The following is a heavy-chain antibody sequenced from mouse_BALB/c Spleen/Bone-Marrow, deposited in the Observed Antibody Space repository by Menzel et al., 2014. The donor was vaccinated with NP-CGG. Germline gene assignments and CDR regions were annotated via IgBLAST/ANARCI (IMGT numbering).Heavy chain of an antibody. V-gene: IGHV14-3*02. CDR1: GFNIKDTY. CDR3: ARWEYYAMDY. D-gene: IGHD4-1*01. Sequence: EVKLQESGAELVKPGASVKLSCTASGFNIKDTYMHWVKQRPEQGLEWIGRIDPANGNTKYDPKFQGKATITADTSSNTAYLQRRSLTSEDTSVYYCARWEYYAMDYWGQGTSVTVSS. J-gene: IGHJ4*01. CDR2: IDPANGNT.